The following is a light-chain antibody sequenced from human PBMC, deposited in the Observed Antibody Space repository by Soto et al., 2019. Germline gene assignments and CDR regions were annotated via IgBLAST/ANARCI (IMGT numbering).Light chain of an antibody. CDR1: QSISSY. CDR2: AAS. Sequence: DIQMTQSPSSLSASVGDRVTITCRASQSISSYLNWYQQKLGKAPKLLIYAASSLQSGVPSRISGRRSGADFTLTISSLQPEDFATYDCQQSFTAPWTFGQRTKVDIK. CDR3: QQSFTAPWT. J-gene: IGKJ1*01. V-gene: IGKV1-39*01.